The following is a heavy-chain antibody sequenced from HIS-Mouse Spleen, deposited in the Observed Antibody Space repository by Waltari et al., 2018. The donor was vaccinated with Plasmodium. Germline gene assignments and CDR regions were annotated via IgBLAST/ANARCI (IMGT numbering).Heavy chain of an antibody. J-gene: IGHJ4*02. CDR1: GFTVSSNY. V-gene: IGHV3-66*01. Sequence: EVQLVESGGGLVQPGGSLRLSCAASGFTVSSNYMSWVRQAPGKGVEWVSVIYRGGRTYYADSEKGRCTISRDNSKNTLYLQMNSLRAEDTAVYYCARDFGIAAAGQDYWGQGTLVTVSS. CDR3: ARDFGIAAAGQDY. CDR2: IYRGGRT. D-gene: IGHD6-13*01.